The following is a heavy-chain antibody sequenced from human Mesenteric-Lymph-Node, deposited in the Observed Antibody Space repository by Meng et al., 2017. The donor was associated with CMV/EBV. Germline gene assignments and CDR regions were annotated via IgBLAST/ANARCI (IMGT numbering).Heavy chain of an antibody. CDR2: IRYDGSKK. CDR1: GFNVSIYG. D-gene: IGHD6-13*01. V-gene: IGHV3-30*02. Sequence: SSGFNVSIYGMHWLRQAPGKGLEWVAFIRYDGSKKYYADSVKGRFIISRDNSKNTVYLQMNSLRAEDTALYHCAKGYIADQQLVSDPWGRGTLVTVSS. CDR3: AKGYIADQQLVSDP. J-gene: IGHJ5*02.